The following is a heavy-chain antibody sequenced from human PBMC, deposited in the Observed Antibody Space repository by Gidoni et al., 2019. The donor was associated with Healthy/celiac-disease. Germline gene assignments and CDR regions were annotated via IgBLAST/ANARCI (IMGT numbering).Heavy chain of an antibody. D-gene: IGHD6-13*01. CDR2: IKSKTDGGTT. CDR3: TTELGMPWPIAATDP. J-gene: IGHJ5*02. CDR1: GFTFSNAW. Sequence: EVQLVESGGGLVKPGGSLRLSCAASGFTFSNAWMSWVRQAPGKGLEWVGRIKSKTDGGTTDYAAPVKGRFTISRDDSKNTLYLQMNSLKTEDTAVYYCTTELGMPWPIAATDPWGQGTLVTVSS. V-gene: IGHV3-15*01.